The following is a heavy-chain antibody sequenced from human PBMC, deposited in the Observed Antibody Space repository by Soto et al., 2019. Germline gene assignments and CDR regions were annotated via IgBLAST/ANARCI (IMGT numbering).Heavy chain of an antibody. CDR3: VKDEVGYSSSWYNWFDP. CDR2: ISGSGGST. J-gene: IGHJ5*02. V-gene: IGHV3-23*01. Sequence: GSLRLSCAASGFTFSSYAMSWVRQAPGKGLEWVSAISGSGGSTYYADSVKGRFTITRDNSKNTLYLQMNSLRAEDTAVYYCVKDEVGYSSSWYNWFDPWGQGTLVTVSS. D-gene: IGHD6-13*01. CDR1: GFTFSSYA.